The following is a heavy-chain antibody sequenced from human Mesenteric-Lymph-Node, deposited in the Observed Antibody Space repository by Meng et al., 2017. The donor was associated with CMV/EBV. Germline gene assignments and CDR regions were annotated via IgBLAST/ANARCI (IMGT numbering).Heavy chain of an antibody. CDR1: FTFYP. CDR3: ARGAAGYSSGWNTGYNWFDP. D-gene: IGHD6-19*01. CDR2: INPGNGNT. V-gene: IGHV1-3*01. Sequence: FTFYPIHWVRQAPGQRLELMGWINPGNGNTIYSQKFQDRVTITRDTSASTAYMELSSLRSEDTAVYYCARGAAGYSSGWNTGYNWFDPWGQGTLVTVSS. J-gene: IGHJ5*02.